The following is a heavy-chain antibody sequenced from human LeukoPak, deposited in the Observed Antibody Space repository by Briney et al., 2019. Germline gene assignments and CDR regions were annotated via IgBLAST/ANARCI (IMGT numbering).Heavy chain of an antibody. D-gene: IGHD4-23*01. V-gene: IGHV4-4*02. J-gene: IGHJ6*02. CDR2: IYHSGST. CDR3: ARVWTDHDYGGPDYYYYGMDV. Sequence: PSETLSLTCAVSGGSISSSNWWSWVRHPPGKGLEWIGEIYHSGSTSYNPSLKSRVTISVDKSKNQFSLKLSSVTAADTAVYYCARVWTDHDYGGPDYYYYGMDVWGQGTTVTVSS. CDR1: GGSISSSNW.